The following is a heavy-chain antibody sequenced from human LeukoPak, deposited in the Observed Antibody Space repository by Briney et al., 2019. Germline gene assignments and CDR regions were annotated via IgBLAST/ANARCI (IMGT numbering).Heavy chain of an antibody. D-gene: IGHD1-26*01. CDR3: FAEGASY. J-gene: IGHJ4*02. V-gene: IGHV3-73*01. CDR2: IRSKANSYPT. CDR1: AFTFSGST. Sequence: GALRLSCAASAFTFSGSTMHWVRQASGKGLEWVGRIRSKANSYPTTHAPSVKGRFTIARDNSKNTTYLQMNSLKTEHTYMNYAFAEGASYWGQGTLVTVSS.